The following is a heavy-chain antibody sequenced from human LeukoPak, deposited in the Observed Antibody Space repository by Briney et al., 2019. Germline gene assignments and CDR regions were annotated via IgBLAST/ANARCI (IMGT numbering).Heavy chain of an antibody. CDR1: GGSISSYY. D-gene: IGHD3-16*01. CDR3: AGRRGGGYFDY. V-gene: IGHV4-59*01. J-gene: IGHJ4*02. Sequence: PSETLSLTCTVSGGSISSYYWSWIRQPPGKGLEWIGYIYYSGSTNYNPSLKSRVTISVDTSKNQFSLKLSSVTAADTAVYYCAGRRGGGYFDYRGQGTLVTVSS. CDR2: IYYSGST.